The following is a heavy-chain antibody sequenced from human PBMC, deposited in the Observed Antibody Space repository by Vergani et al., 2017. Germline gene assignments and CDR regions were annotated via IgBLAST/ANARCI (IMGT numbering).Heavy chain of an antibody. CDR3: ARVSGLSKYDGFDI. V-gene: IGHV5-10-1*03. CDR2: IDPSDSYT. D-gene: IGHD3-10*01. Sequence: EVQLVPSGAEVPKPGESLRISCKGSGYIFTSYWISWVRQLPGKGLECMGRIDPSDSYTNYSPSFQGHVTISADKSISTAYLQWSSLKASDTAIYYCARVSGLSKYDGFDIWGQGTMVTVSS. J-gene: IGHJ3*02. CDR1: GYIFTSYW.